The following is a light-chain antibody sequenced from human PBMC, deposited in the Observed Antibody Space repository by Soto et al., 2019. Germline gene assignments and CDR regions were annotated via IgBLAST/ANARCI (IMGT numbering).Light chain of an antibody. Sequence: EIVMTQSPATLSVSPGERVTLSCRAGQRVTTNVAWYQQKSGQAPRLLVYGPSTRATGVPARFSGSGSGTXXXLXISGLESEDFGVYYCHQYNNWPITFGQGTRLELK. CDR1: QRVTTN. V-gene: IGKV3-15*01. CDR3: HQYNNWPIT. J-gene: IGKJ5*01. CDR2: GPS.